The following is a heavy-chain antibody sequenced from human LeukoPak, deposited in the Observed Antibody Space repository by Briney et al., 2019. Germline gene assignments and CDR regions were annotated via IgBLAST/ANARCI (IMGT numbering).Heavy chain of an antibody. Sequence: GGSLRLSCAASGFTVSSNYMSWVRQAPGKGLEWVSVIYSGGSTYYADSVKGRFTISRDNSKNTLYLQMNSLRAEDTAVYYCARARPYCSGGSCYSGGVDYWGQGTLVTVSS. CDR2: IYSGGST. D-gene: IGHD2-15*01. CDR1: GFTVSSNY. CDR3: ARARPYCSGGSCYSGGVDY. J-gene: IGHJ4*02. V-gene: IGHV3-66*01.